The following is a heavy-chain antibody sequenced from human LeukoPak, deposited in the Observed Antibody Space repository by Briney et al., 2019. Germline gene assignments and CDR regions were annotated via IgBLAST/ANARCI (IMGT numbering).Heavy chain of an antibody. D-gene: IGHD1-26*01. Sequence: PGGSLRLSCAASGFTFSSYGMHWVRQAPGKGLEWVAFIRYDGSNKYYADSVKGRFTISRDNSKNTLYLQMNSLRAEDTAVYYCARVLRSGSYEYYFDYWGQGTLVTVSS. V-gene: IGHV3-30*02. CDR3: ARVLRSGSYEYYFDY. J-gene: IGHJ4*02. CDR1: GFTFSSYG. CDR2: IRYDGSNK.